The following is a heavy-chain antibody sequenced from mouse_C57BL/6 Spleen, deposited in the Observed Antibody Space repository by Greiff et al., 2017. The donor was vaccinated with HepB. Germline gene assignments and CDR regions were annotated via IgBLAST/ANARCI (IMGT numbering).Heavy chain of an antibody. CDR1: GFTFSDYG. J-gene: IGHJ2*01. Sequence: EVKLVESGGGLVKPGGSLKLSCAASGFTFSDYGMHWVRQAPEKGLEWVAYISSGSSTIYYADTVKGRFTISRDNAKNTLFLQMTSLRSEDTAMYYCAVYYYGPFDYWGQGTTLTVSS. D-gene: IGHD1-1*01. V-gene: IGHV5-17*01. CDR3: AVYYYGPFDY. CDR2: ISSGSSTI.